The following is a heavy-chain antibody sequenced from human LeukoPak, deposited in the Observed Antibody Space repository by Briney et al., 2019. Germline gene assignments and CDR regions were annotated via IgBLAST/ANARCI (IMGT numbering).Heavy chain of an antibody. CDR1: GFTFSSYA. CDR2: INGSGGST. D-gene: IGHD2-8*01. Sequence: GGSLRLSCAASGFTFSSYAMSWVRQAPGKGLEWVSDINGSGGSTYYADSVKGRFTISRDNSKNTLYLQMNSLRAEDTAVYYCAKFRVFERDWFDPWGQGTLVTVSS. CDR3: AKFRVFERDWFDP. V-gene: IGHV3-23*01. J-gene: IGHJ5*02.